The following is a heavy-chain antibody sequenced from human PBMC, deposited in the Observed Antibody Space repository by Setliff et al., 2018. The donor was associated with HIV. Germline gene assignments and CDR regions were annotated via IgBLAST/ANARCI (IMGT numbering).Heavy chain of an antibody. CDR3: ARNNGGGSSTYVDY. Sequence: GGSLRLSCAASGFTVSTNYMSWVRQAPGKGLEWVSVIYRGGATYYADSVKGHFTISRDNSKNTLYLQMNSLRAEDTVVYYCARNNGGGSSTYVDYWGQGTLV. J-gene: IGHJ4*02. D-gene: IGHD1-26*01. V-gene: IGHV3-66*02. CDR1: GFTVSTNY. CDR2: IYRGGAT.